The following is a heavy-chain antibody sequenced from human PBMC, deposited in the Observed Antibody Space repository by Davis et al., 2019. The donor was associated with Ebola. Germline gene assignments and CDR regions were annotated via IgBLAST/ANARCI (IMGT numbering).Heavy chain of an antibody. Sequence: MPGGSLRLSCTVSGVSITSYYWSWVRQPPGKGLEWIGYSLYSGSTNYNPSLKSRVTISTDTSRSQFSLTLSSVTAADTAVYYCARLVALYDNSGYAYLDYWGQGILVTVSS. J-gene: IGHJ4*02. CDR3: ARLVALYDNSGYAYLDY. CDR1: GVSITSYY. V-gene: IGHV4-59*01. D-gene: IGHD3-22*01. CDR2: SLYSGST.